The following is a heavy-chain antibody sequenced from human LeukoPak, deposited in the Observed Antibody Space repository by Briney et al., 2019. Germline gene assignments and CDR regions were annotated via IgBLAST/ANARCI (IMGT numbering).Heavy chain of an antibody. J-gene: IGHJ4*02. V-gene: IGHV4-34*01. CDR3: ARAPVWSGYSNFDY. CDR2: INHSGST. D-gene: IGHD3-3*01. CDR1: GGSFSGYY. Sequence: SATLSLTCAVYGGSFSGYYWSWIRQPPGKGLEWIGEINHSGSTNYNPSLKSRVTISVDTSKNQFSLKLSSVTAADTAVYYCARAPVWSGYSNFDYWGQGTLVTVSS.